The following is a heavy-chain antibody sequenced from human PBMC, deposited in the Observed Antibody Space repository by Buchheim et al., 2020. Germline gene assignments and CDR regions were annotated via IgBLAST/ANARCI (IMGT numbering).Heavy chain of an antibody. Sequence: QVQLQESGPGLVKPSQTLSLTCTVSGGSISSGDYYWSWIRQPPGKGLEWIGYIYYRGSTYYNPSLKSRGTISVATAKNHVSLKLSSVTAADTAVYYCARGMATIRNAYYFDYWGQGTL. J-gene: IGHJ4*02. D-gene: IGHD5-24*01. CDR1: GGSISSGDYY. CDR3: ARGMATIRNAYYFDY. CDR2: IYYRGST. V-gene: IGHV4-30-4*01.